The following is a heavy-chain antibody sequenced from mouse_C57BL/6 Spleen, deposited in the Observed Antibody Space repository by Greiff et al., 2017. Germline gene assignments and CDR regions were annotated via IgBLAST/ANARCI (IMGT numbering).Heavy chain of an antibody. D-gene: IGHD4-1*01. Sequence: EVKVVESGGGLVKPGGSLKLSCAASGFTFSSYAMSWVRQTPEKRLEWVATISDGGSYTYYPDNVKGRFTISRDNAKNNLYLQMSHLKSEDTAMYYCARGGQTGTRAWFAYWGQGTLVTVSA. V-gene: IGHV5-4*03. CDR3: ARGGQTGTRAWFAY. CDR2: ISDGGSYT. CDR1: GFTFSSYA. J-gene: IGHJ3*01.